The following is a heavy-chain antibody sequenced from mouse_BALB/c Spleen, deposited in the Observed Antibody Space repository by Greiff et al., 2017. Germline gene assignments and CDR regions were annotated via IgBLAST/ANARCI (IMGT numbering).Heavy chain of an antibody. D-gene: IGHD2-4*01. Sequence: EVMLVESGGGLVQPGGSRKLSCAASGFTFSSFGMHWVRQAPEKGLEWVAYISSGSSTIYYADTVKGRFTISRDNPKNTLFLQMTSLRSEDTAMYYCARSRVITGGYAMDYWGQGTSVTVSS. CDR2: ISSGSSTI. J-gene: IGHJ4*01. CDR3: ARSRVITGGYAMDY. V-gene: IGHV5-17*02. CDR1: GFTFSSFG.